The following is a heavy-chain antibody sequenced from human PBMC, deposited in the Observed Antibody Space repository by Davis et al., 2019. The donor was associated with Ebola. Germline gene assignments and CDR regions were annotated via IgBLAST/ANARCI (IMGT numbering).Heavy chain of an antibody. CDR3: AREGYYYDSSGYAKGAFDI. CDR1: GGSISGHY. V-gene: IGHV4-59*11. J-gene: IGHJ3*02. CDR2: VFHSGTA. D-gene: IGHD3-22*01. Sequence: PSETLSLTCTVSGGSISGHYWSWIRQPPGKGLEWIGYVFHSGTANYNPSLKSRVTISVDTSKNQFSLKLSSVTAADTAVYYCAREGYYYDSSGYAKGAFDIWGQGTMVTVSS.